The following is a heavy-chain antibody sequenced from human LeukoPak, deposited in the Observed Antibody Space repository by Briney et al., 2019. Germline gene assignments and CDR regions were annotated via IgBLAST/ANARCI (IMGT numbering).Heavy chain of an antibody. CDR3: AKDLAYSYHARG. J-gene: IGHJ4*02. CDR1: GFTFSSYA. D-gene: IGHD6-13*01. CDR2: ISGSGGST. V-gene: IGHV3-23*01. Sequence: GGSLRLSCAASGFTFSSYAMSWVRQAPGKGLEWVSAISGSGGSTYYADSVKGRFTISRDNSKNTLYLQMNSLRAGDTAVYYCAKDLAYSYHARGWGQGTLVTVSS.